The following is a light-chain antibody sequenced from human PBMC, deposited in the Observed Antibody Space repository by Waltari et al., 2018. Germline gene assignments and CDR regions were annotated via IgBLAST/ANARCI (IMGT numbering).Light chain of an antibody. CDR2: AVS. CDR3: SSYAGSSKGV. J-gene: IGLJ2*01. CDR1: SSDGGYYKR. V-gene: IGLV2-23*02. Sequence: QSALTQPASVSGSPGQSITLSCTGTSSDGGYYKRVSWYQQHPGKAPKLMIYAVSKRPSGVSDRFSGSKSGDMASLTISGLQPEDEAEYFCSSYAGSSKGVFGGGTKVTVL.